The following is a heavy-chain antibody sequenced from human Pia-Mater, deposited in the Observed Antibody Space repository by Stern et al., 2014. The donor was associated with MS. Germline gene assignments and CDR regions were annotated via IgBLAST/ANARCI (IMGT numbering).Heavy chain of an antibody. V-gene: IGHV2-5*02. J-gene: IGHJ5*02. CDR3: AHLFRDASSSWSDP. Sequence: QVTLRESGPTLVKPTQTLTLTCTFSGFSLSTSGAGVTWIRQPPGKALEWLAVIYWDDEKRYSPSLKTRLTITRDTSKSQVVLTMTSMDPVDTAPYYCAHLFRDASSSWSDPWGQGTLVTVSS. CDR2: IYWDDEK. CDR1: GFSLSTSGAG. D-gene: IGHD6-6*01.